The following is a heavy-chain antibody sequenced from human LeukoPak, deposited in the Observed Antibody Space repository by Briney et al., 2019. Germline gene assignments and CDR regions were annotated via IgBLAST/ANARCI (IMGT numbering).Heavy chain of an antibody. CDR1: GFTFSSYG. CDR2: ISYDGSNK. V-gene: IGHV3-30*03. Sequence: RSGGSLRLSCAASGFTFSSYGMHWVRQAPGKGLEWVAVISYDGSNKYYADSVKGRFTISRDNSKNTLYLQMNSLRAEDTAVYYCATSGRIKRDAFDIWGQGTMVTVSS. J-gene: IGHJ3*02. D-gene: IGHD1-26*01. CDR3: ATSGRIKRDAFDI.